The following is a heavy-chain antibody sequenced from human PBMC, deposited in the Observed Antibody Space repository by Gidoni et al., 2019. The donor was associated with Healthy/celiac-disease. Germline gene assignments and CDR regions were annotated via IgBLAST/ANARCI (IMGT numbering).Heavy chain of an antibody. D-gene: IGHD6-13*01. Sequence: QVQLVESGGGVVQPGRSLRLSCAASGFTFSNYGMHWVRQAPGKGLEWVAVISFDGSNKYYADSVKGRFTISRDNSKNTLYLQMNSLRAEDTAVYYCARDAAAAGDWYFDLWGRGTLVTVSS. CDR3: ARDAAAAGDWYFDL. V-gene: IGHV3-30*19. CDR1: GFTFSNYG. J-gene: IGHJ2*01. CDR2: ISFDGSNK.